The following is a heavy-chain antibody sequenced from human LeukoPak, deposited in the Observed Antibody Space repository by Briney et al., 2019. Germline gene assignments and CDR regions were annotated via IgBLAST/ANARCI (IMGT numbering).Heavy chain of an antibody. CDR2: IYSGGST. D-gene: IGHD1-14*01. J-gene: IGHJ4*02. CDR1: RFTVSSNY. V-gene: IGHV3-66*01. Sequence: PGGSLRLSCAASRFTVSSNYMSWVRQAPGKGLEWVSFIYSGGSTCYSDSVKGRFTISRDNSKNTLYLHMNSLRAEDTAVYYCASGAFGNFKTGIAYWGQGTLVTASS. CDR3: ASGAFGNFKTGIAY.